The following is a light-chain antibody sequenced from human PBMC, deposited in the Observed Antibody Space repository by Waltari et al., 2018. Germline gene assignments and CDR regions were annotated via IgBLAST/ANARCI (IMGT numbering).Light chain of an antibody. J-gene: IGLJ3*02. V-gene: IGLV2-8*01. Sequence: QSALTQPPSASGSPGQSVTIPCTGTNSDVGGYNYVSWYHQHPGKAPKRMIYEVSKRPSGVPDRFSCSKSGNTASLTVSGLQAEDEADYYCSSYAGSNIWVFGGGTKLTVL. CDR1: NSDVGGYNY. CDR2: EVS. CDR3: SSYAGSNIWV.